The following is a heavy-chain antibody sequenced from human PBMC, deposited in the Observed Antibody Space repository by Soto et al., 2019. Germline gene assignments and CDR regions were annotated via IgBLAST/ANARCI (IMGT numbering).Heavy chain of an antibody. CDR2: FSGRSGDT. Sequence: PGGSLRLSCVASGFSISTHALTWVRQAPGKGLEWVSSFSGRSGDTYYAASVKGRFTISGDSSKNTVILQMNNLRADDTALYYCARDSSAWPNYFDSWGQGIHVTVSS. CDR3: ARDSSAWPNYFDS. D-gene: IGHD6-19*01. CDR1: GFSISTHA. J-gene: IGHJ4*02. V-gene: IGHV3-23*01.